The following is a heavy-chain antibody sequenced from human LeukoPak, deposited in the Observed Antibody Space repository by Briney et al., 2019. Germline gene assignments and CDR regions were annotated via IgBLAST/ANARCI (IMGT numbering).Heavy chain of an antibody. CDR1: GYTFTSSY. CDR2: INPSSGST. CDR3: SVRGSPFDP. J-gene: IGHJ5*02. D-gene: IGHD3-10*01. V-gene: IGHV1-46*01. Sequence: ASVKVSCKASGYTFTSSYMHRVRQAPGQGLEWMGIINPSSGSTSYVQKFQGRVTMTRDTSTSTVYMELSSLRSEDTAVYYCSVRGSPFDPWGHGTLVTVAS.